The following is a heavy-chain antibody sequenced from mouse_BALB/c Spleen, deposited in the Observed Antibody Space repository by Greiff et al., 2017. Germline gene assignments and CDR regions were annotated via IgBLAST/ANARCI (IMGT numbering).Heavy chain of an antibody. D-gene: IGHD2-10*01. CDR2: IDPENGNT. Sequence: EVQLQQSGAELVRPGALVKLSCKASGFNIKDYYMHWVKQRPEQGLEWIGWIDPENGNTIYDPKFQGKASITADTSSNTAYLQLSSLTSEDTAVYYCARGAYYGNYFDYWGQGTTLTVSS. CDR1: GFNIKDYY. V-gene: IGHV14-1*02. CDR3: ARGAYYGNYFDY. J-gene: IGHJ2*01.